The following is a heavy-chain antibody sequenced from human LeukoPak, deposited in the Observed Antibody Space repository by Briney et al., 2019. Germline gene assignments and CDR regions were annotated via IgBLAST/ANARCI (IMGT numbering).Heavy chain of an antibody. Sequence: ASVTVSFKSSVYTLTTSYINWVRQAPGQGLEWMGWVSAYNGKTSYAQKFQGRVTMTTDSSTSTAYMDLTSLRSDHTAVYYCARGGTYYPCIDYWGQGPLVSVSS. CDR1: VYTLTTSY. CDR2: VSAYNGKT. J-gene: IGHJ4*02. V-gene: IGHV1-18*01. D-gene: IGHD1-26*01. CDR3: ARGGTYYPCIDY.